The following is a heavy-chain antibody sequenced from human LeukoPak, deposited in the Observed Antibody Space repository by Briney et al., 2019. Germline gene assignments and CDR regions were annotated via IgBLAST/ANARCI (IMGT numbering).Heavy chain of an antibody. D-gene: IGHD1-26*01. CDR3: ARDRAGGSGSYSDY. CDR1: GFTFSDYY. Sequence: GGFLRLSCAASGFTFSDYYMIWIRQAPGKGLEWVSYISSSGSYTNYADSVKGRVTISRDNAKNSLYLQMNSLRAEDTAVYYCARDRAGGSGSYSDYWGRGTLVTVSS. J-gene: IGHJ4*02. V-gene: IGHV3-11*06. CDR2: ISSSGSYT.